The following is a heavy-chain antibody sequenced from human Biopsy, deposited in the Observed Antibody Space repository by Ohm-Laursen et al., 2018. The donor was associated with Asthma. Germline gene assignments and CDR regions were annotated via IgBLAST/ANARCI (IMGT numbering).Heavy chain of an antibody. CDR1: PGSFSGFF. CDR3: ARGPELDV. V-gene: IGHV4-34*01. CDR2: TNERGVT. J-gene: IGHJ6*02. Sequence: GTLSLTCDVYPGSFSGFFWTWIRQSPGKGLEWIGETNERGVTNNNPSLKSRVIISIDTYWNRVSLKLTSVTAADTAVYYCARGPELDVWGQGTTVTVSS.